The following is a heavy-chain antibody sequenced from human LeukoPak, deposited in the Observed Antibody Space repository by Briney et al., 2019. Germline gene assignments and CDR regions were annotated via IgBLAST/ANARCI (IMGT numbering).Heavy chain of an antibody. V-gene: IGHV4-31*03. CDR2: LYYNGNT. J-gene: IGHJ4*02. Sequence: SQTLSLTCTVSGGPISSGAHYWRRVRQHPAKGLEWIVYLYYNGNTYYNPSLKSRVTISIHTSKNHFSLKLNSVTAADTAVYYCAREISFGSGTLDYWGQGTLVTVSS. D-gene: IGHD3-10*01. CDR1: GGPISSGAHY. CDR3: AREISFGSGTLDY.